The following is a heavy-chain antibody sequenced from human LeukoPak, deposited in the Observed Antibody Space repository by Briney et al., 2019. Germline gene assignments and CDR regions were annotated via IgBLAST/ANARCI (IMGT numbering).Heavy chain of an antibody. CDR3: ARDYYENIAHSHMLPF. V-gene: IGHV3-21*04. J-gene: IGHJ4*02. CDR1: GFTFSSYS. Sequence: GGSLRLSCVASGFTFSSYSLNWVRQAPGKGLEWVSSISSSSNYIYYADSVKGRSTISRENAKNSLYLQMNNLRAEDTAVYYCARDYYENIAHSHMLPFWDQGTLVTVSS. D-gene: IGHD1-26*01. CDR2: ISSSSNYI.